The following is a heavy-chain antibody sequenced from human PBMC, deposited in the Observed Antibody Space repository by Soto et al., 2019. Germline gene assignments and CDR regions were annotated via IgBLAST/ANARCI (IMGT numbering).Heavy chain of an antibody. V-gene: IGHV4-59*01. CDR2: IYYSGST. CDR1: GGSISSYY. Sequence: SETLSLTCTVSGGSISSYYWSWIRQPPGKGLEWIGYIYYSGSTNYNPSLKSRVTISVDTSKNQFSLKLSSVTAADTAVYYCARDRALHHYYYGMDVWGQGTPDTVS. CDR3: ARDRALHHYYYGMDV. J-gene: IGHJ6*02.